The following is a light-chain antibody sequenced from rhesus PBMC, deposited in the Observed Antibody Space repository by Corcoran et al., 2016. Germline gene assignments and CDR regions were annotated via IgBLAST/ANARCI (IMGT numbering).Light chain of an antibody. CDR3: QQGYSTPWT. V-gene: IGKV1-33*02. J-gene: IGKJ1*01. CDR2: AAS. Sequence: DIQMSQSPSSLSASVGDKVTITCRASQGISNALAWYQQNPGKAPKLLIYAASSLERGVPPRFSGSRFGTDFTLTISSLQPEDFATYYCQQGYSTPWTFGQGTKVEIK. CDR1: QGISNA.